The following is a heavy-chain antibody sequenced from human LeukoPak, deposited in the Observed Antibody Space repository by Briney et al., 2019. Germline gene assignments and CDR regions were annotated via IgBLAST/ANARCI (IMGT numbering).Heavy chain of an antibody. J-gene: IGHJ4*02. Sequence: GGSLRLSCAASGFTFSAYSINWVRQAPGKGLEWVSSISSSSTYMYYADSVKGRFTISRDNAKNSLYLQMNSLTAEDTAVYYCARELDPTFDYWGQGTLVTVSS. V-gene: IGHV3-21*01. CDR3: ARELDPTFDY. CDR2: ISSSSTYM. CDR1: GFTFSAYS.